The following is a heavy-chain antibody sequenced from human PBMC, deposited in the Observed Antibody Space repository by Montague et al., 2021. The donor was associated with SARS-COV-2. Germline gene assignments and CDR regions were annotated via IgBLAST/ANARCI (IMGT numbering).Heavy chain of an antibody. D-gene: IGHD2-15*01. CDR3: ARDYSDCSGGSCVFDY. CDR1: GGSISNNN. CDR2: IYSSGST. V-gene: IGHV4-4*07. J-gene: IGHJ4*01. Sequence: SETLSLTCTVSGGSISNNNWSWTRQPAGKGLEWIGRIYSSGSTNYNPSLKSRIPMSVDTSKNQFSLKLSPVTAADTAIYYCARDYSDCSGGSCVFDYWGQGTLVTVSS.